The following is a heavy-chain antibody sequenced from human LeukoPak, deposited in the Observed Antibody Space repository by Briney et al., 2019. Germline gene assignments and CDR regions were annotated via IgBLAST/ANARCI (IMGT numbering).Heavy chain of an antibody. CDR3: ARTIEMATISYFDH. CDR1: GFTFDDYA. V-gene: IGHV3-9*01. D-gene: IGHD5-24*01. CDR2: ISWNSGSI. J-gene: IGHJ4*02. Sequence: GGSLRLSCAASGFTFDDYAMHWVRQAPGKGLEWVSGISWNSGSIGYADSVKGRFTISRDNAKNSLYLQMNSLRAGDTAVYYCARTIEMATISYFDHWGQGTLVTVSS.